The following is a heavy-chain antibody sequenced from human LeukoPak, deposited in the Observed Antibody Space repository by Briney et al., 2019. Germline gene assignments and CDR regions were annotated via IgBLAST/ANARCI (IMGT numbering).Heavy chain of an antibody. Sequence: SETLSLTCTVSGGSISSYYWSWIRQPPGKGLEWIGYIYYTGSTNYNPSLRSRVTVSVDTSKNQFSLKLSSVTAADTAVYYCARGYYDILTGYFDYWGQGTLVTVSS. J-gene: IGHJ4*02. CDR1: GGSISSYY. CDR3: ARGYYDILTGYFDY. D-gene: IGHD3-9*01. V-gene: IGHV4-59*01. CDR2: IYYTGST.